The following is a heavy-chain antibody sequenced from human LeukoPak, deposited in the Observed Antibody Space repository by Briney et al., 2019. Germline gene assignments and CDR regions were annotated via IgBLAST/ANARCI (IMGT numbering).Heavy chain of an antibody. Sequence: SETLSLTCTVSGGSIGSYYWSWIRQPPGKGLEWIGYIYYSGSTNYNPSLKSRVTISVDTSKNQFSLKLSSVTAADTAVYYCARVYSGYDYGVGWFDPWGQGTLVTVSS. J-gene: IGHJ5*02. CDR2: IYYSGST. CDR3: ARVYSGYDYGVGWFDP. D-gene: IGHD5-12*01. CDR1: GGSIGSYY. V-gene: IGHV4-59*01.